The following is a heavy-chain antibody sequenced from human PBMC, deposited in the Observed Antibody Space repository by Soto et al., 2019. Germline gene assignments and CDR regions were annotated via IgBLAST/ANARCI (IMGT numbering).Heavy chain of an antibody. CDR1: GGSFSSYI. V-gene: IGHV1-69*02. D-gene: IGHD2-21*01. Sequence: QVQLVQSGAEVKKPGSSVKVSCEASGGSFSSYIFTWVRQAPGQGLEWMGRSIPIQGKADYALKFQDRVTISADKSTKTVYMELRGLRHEDTAVYYFAKSLVFVDHAYMDVWGKGTTVTVSS. CDR2: SIPIQGKA. CDR3: AKSLVFVDHAYMDV. J-gene: IGHJ6*03.